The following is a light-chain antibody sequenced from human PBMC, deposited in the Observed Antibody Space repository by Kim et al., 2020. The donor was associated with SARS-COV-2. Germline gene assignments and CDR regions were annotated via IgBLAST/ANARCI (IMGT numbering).Light chain of an antibody. V-gene: IGLV9-49*01. J-gene: IGLJ3*02. CDR2: VGTGGIVG. Sequence: CTLSSYYSLYEGDWYQQRPGKGPRFVMRVGTGGIVGSKGDGIPDRFSVLGSGLNRYLTIKNIQEEDESDYHCGADHGSGSNFVWVFGGGTQLTVL. CDR3: GADHGSGSNFVWV. CDR1: SYYSLYE.